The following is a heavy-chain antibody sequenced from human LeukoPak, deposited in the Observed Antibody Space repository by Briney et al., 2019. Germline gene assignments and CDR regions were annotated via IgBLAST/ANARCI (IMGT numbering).Heavy chain of an antibody. CDR2: IYRGGST. D-gene: IGHD3-16*01. J-gene: IGHJ4*02. CDR3: AKSPPRIIGAYRGYYFDY. V-gene: IGHV3-53*01. Sequence: PGGSLRLSCAASGFTVSSNYMSWVRQAPGEGLEWVSVIYRGGSTYYADSVKGRFTISRDNSKKTLYLQMNSLRAEDTAVYYCAKSPPRIIGAYRGYYFDYWGQGTLVTVSS. CDR1: GFTVSSNY.